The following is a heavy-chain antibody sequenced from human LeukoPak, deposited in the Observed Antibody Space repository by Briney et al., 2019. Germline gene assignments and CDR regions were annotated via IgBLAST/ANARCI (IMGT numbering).Heavy chain of an antibody. D-gene: IGHD3-22*01. CDR2: IKQDGSEK. Sequence: GGSLRLSCAASGFTFSGYWMSWVRQAPGKGLEWVANIKQDGSEKYYVDSVKGRFTISRDNAKNSLYLQMNSLRAEDTAVYYCARAPYHYDSSGYYYAQDVWGKGTTVTVSS. V-gene: IGHV3-7*01. CDR3: ARAPYHYDSSGYYYAQDV. J-gene: IGHJ6*04. CDR1: GFTFSGYW.